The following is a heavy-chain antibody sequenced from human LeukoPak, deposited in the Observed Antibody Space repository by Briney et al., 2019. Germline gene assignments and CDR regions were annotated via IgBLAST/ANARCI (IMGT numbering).Heavy chain of an antibody. D-gene: IGHD3-9*01. Sequence: GGSLRLSCAASGFTFSNAWMSWVRQAPGKGLEWVGRIKSKTDGGTTDYAAPVKGRFTISRDDSKNTLYLQMNSLKTEDTAVYYCTTGLETYYDILTGYYLPSDAFDIWGQGTMVTVSS. J-gene: IGHJ3*02. CDR2: IKSKTDGGTT. CDR3: TTGLETYYDILTGYYLPSDAFDI. V-gene: IGHV3-15*01. CDR1: GFTFSNAW.